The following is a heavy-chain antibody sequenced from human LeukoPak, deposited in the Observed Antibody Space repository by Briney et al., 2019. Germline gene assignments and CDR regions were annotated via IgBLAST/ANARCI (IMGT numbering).Heavy chain of an antibody. CDR2: ISSSSSYI. D-gene: IGHD3-9*01. J-gene: IGHJ4*02. V-gene: IGHV3-21*01. Sequence: PGGSLRLSCAASGFTFSSYSMNWVRQAPGKGLEWVSSISSSSSYIYYVDSLKGRFTISRDNAKNSLYLQMNSLRAEDTAVYYCAKASRGGLRYFDWLSDYWGQGTLVTVSS. CDR3: AKASRGGLRYFDWLSDY. CDR1: GFTFSSYS.